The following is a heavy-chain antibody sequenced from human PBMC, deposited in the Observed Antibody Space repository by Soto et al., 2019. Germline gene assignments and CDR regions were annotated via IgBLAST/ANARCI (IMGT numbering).Heavy chain of an antibody. Sequence: PGGSLRLSCAASGSSFRDYYMSWIRQSPGKGLEWLSYITSSSSHTHYADSVKGRFTISRDNAKNSLYLQMNSLRAEDTAVYYCAGGQDNLAVNFDYCGQGAPVTASS. V-gene: IGHV3-11*03. CDR3: AGGQDNLAVNFDY. D-gene: IGHD1-1*01. CDR2: ITSSSSHT. CDR1: GSSFRDYY. J-gene: IGHJ4*02.